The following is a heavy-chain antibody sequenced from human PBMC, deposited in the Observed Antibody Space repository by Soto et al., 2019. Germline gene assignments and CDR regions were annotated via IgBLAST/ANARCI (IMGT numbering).Heavy chain of an antibody. CDR1: GFTFTTYD. Sequence: GGSLRLSCAASGFTFTTYDMNWVRQAPGKGLEWVSSIDRSSSYIYYADSVKGRFTISRDNAKNSLFLQMNSLRAEDTAVYYCAREGSTGIRDGTSDYWGQGILVTVSS. CDR3: AREGSTGIRDGTSDY. V-gene: IGHV3-21*01. J-gene: IGHJ4*02. CDR2: IDRSSSYI. D-gene: IGHD1-7*01.